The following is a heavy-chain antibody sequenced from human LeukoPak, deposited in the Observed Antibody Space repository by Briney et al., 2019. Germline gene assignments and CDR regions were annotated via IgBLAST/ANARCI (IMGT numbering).Heavy chain of an antibody. CDR2: IRYDGSKK. J-gene: IGHJ4*02. Sequence: GSLRLSCAASGFTFSSYSMNWVRQAPGKGLEWVAFIRYDGSKKFYADSVRGRFTISRDNSKNTLYLQMNSLRAEDTAVYYCAKDSRHRIVGTTTFLDYWGQGTLVTVSS. V-gene: IGHV3-30*02. D-gene: IGHD1-26*01. CDR1: GFTFSSYS. CDR3: AKDSRHRIVGTTTFLDY.